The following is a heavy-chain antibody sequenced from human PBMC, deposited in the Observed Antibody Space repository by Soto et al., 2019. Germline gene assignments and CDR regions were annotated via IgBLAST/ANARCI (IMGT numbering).Heavy chain of an antibody. V-gene: IGHV1-18*01. CDR1: GYTFTSYG. CDR2: ISAYNGNT. CDR3: ARPDRRYLDGGEVGY. D-gene: IGHD2-21*01. J-gene: IGHJ4*02. Sequence: QVQLVQSGAEVKKPGASVKVSCKASGYTFTSYGISWVRQATGQGLEWMGWISAYNGNTNYAQKLQGRVTMTPDASPSTAYMELGSLRCDDTALYCCARPDRRYLDGGEVGYLGQGTLVTVSS.